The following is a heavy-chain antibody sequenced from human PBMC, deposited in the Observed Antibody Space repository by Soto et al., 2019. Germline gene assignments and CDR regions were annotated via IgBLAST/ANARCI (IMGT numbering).Heavy chain of an antibody. CDR3: TRLPDGTGSTPNFDY. J-gene: IGHJ4*02. Sequence: PGESLKISCKGSGYSFTIYWIGWVRQMPGKGLEWMGTIYPGDSDTRYSPSLPGQVTISADKSINTAYLHWSSLKASDTAMYFCTRLPDGTGSTPNFDYWGQGTQVTVSS. D-gene: IGHD1-7*01. V-gene: IGHV5-51*01. CDR2: IYPGDSDT. CDR1: GYSFTIYW.